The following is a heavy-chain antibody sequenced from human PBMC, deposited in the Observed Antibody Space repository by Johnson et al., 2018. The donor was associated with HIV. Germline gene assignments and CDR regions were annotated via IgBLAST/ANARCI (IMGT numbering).Heavy chain of an antibody. CDR1: GFTFSSYW. CDR2: INSDGSST. J-gene: IGHJ3*02. CDR3: AKGGSYSWSYYSLDI. V-gene: IGHV3-74*01. D-gene: IGHD1-26*01. Sequence: MLLVESGGGLVQPGGSLRLSCAASGFTFSSYWMHWVRQAPGKGLVWVSRINSDGSSTSYADSVKGRFTISRDNAKNSLYLQMNSLRAEDTALYYCAKGGSYSWSYYSLDIWGQGTMVTVSS.